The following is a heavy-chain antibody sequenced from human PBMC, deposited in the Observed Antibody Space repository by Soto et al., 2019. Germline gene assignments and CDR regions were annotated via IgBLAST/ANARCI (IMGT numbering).Heavy chain of an antibody. CDR1: GFVYSTDA. V-gene: IGHV3-33*01. J-gene: IGHJ2*01. CDR2: IWNDGTKE. Sequence: VQLVESGGGVVQPGRSLRLSCAASGFVYSTDAMHWVRLSPGKGLEWVALIWNDGTKEYYVDSVKGRFTISRDNSQNTLNLQMDSLRAEDTAVYFCVRGIPSQYSSNWLYWYFDLWGRGTQVTVSS. D-gene: IGHD6-13*01. CDR3: VRGIPSQYSSNWLYWYFDL.